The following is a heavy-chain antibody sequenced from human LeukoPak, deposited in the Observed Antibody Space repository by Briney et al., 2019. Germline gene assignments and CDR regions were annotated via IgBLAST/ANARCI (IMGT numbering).Heavy chain of an antibody. CDR2: IDSDGRTT. D-gene: IGHD5-24*01. J-gene: IGHJ4*02. CDR1: GFSFSTSL. CDR3: ARDRDGYNY. V-gene: IGHV3-74*01. Sequence: GGSLRLSCAASGFSFSTSLMHWVRQVPGERLVWVARIDSDGRTTHYADSVKGRFTISRDNAKNTLYLQMNSLRAEDTAVYYGARDRDGYNYWGQGTLVTVSS.